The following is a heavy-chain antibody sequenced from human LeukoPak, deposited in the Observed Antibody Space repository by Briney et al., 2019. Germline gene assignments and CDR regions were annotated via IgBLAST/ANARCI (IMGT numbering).Heavy chain of an antibody. CDR3: ARGYSSSWYRMGVYFDY. Sequence: SETLSLTCTVSGGSIRSSSYNWAWIRQPPGKGLECIGSIHYTGTTYYNPSLKSRVTISVDTSKNQFSLKLSSVTAADTAVYYCARGYSSSWYRMGVYFDYWGQGTLVTVSS. V-gene: IGHV4-39*07. CDR2: IHYTGTT. J-gene: IGHJ4*02. CDR1: GGSIRSSSYN. D-gene: IGHD6-13*01.